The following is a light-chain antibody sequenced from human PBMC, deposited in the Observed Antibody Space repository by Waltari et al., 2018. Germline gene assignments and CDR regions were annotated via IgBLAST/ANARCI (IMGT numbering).Light chain of an antibody. V-gene: IGLV2-14*03. J-gene: IGLJ1*01. CDR2: GVS. Sequence: QSALSQPASVSGSPGQSITISCSGTSSDVGAFDFFSWYQQHPGKAPKLLIYGVSDRPSGVSNRFSGSKSGNTASLTISGLQAEDEADYYCSSYTTTYKLVFGSGTRVTVI. CDR3: SSYTTTYKLV. CDR1: SSDVGAFDF.